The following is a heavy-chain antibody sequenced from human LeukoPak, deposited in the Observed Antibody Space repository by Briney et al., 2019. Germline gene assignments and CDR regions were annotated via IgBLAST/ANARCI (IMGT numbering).Heavy chain of an antibody. D-gene: IGHD3-22*01. CDR1: GFTFSSHW. V-gene: IGHV3-7*01. Sequence: GGSLRLSCAASGFTFSSHWMSWVRQAPGKGLEWVANIKQDGSEKYYVDSVKGRFTISRDNAKNSLYLQMNSLRADDTAVYYCARGRIVAGVRYWGQGTLVTVSS. J-gene: IGHJ4*02. CDR3: ARGRIVAGVRY. CDR2: IKQDGSEK.